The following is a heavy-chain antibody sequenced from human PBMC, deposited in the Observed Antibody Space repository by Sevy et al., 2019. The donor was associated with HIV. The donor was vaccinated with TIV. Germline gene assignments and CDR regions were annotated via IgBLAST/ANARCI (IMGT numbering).Heavy chain of an antibody. Sequence: SETLSLTCAVYGGSFSGYYWSWIRQPPGKGLEWIGEINHSGSTNYNPYLKSRVTISVDTSKNQFSLKLGSVTAADTAVYYCARGSTYYYGSGSYYIERRTYYFDYWGQGTLVTVSS. D-gene: IGHD3-10*01. J-gene: IGHJ4*02. CDR3: ARGSTYYYGSGSYYIERRTYYFDY. V-gene: IGHV4-34*01. CDR1: GGSFSGYY. CDR2: INHSGST.